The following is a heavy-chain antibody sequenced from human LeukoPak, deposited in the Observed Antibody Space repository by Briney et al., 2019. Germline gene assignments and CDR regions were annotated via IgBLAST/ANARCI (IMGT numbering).Heavy chain of an antibody. CDR2: ISYDGSNK. CDR1: GFTFSSYA. J-gene: IGHJ3*02. CDR3: ARANYYDSSGYPGAFDI. Sequence: PGGSLRLSCAASGFTFSSYAIHWVRQAPGKGLEWVAVISYDGSNKYYADSVKGRFTISRDNSKNTLYLQMNSLRAEDTAVYYCARANYYDSSGYPGAFDIWGQGTMVTVSS. V-gene: IGHV3-30-3*01. D-gene: IGHD3-22*01.